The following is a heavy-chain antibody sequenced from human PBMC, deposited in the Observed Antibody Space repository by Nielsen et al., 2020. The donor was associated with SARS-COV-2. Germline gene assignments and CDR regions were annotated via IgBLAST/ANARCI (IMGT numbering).Heavy chain of an antibody. CDR3: ARGDYVGLLWFGELFGYYYGMDV. V-gene: IGHV3-21*01. J-gene: IGHJ6*02. CDR2: ISSSSSYI. CDR1: GFTFSSYS. D-gene: IGHD3-10*01. Sequence: GGSLRLSCAASGFTFSSYSMNWVRQAPGKGLEWVSSISSSSSYIYYADSVKGRFTISRDNAKNSLYLQMNSLRAEDTAVYYCARGDYVGLLWFGELFGYYYGMDVWGQGTTVTVSS.